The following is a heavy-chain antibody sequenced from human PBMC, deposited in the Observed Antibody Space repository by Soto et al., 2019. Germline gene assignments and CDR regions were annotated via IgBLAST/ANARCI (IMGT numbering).Heavy chain of an antibody. J-gene: IGHJ4*02. CDR3: AHSLGGGVAAAAYEGAFDY. CDR1: GFSLSTSGVG. CDR2: IYWDDDK. Sequence: QITLKESGPTLVKPTQTLTLTCTFSGFSLSTSGVGVGWIRQPPGKALEWLALIYWDDDKRYSPSLKSRLTSTKDTSKNRGVLTMTNMDPVDTATYSCAHSLGGGVAAAAYEGAFDYWGQGTLVTVSS. V-gene: IGHV2-5*02. D-gene: IGHD6-13*01.